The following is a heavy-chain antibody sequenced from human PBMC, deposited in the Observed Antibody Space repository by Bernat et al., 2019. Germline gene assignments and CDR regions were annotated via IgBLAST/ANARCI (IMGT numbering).Heavy chain of an antibody. CDR2: FYGDDDK. V-gene: IGHV2-5*02. Sequence: QITLMESGPMLVKPTQALPLTCNFSGFSLTPTGVGVGWIRQPPGKPLEGLALFYGDDDKRYNPSLKSRLTITKDTSNNQVVLTMTNMDHVDTATYYCAYRRGYRKNWGVGYFDVWGRGTLVTVSS. J-gene: IGHJ2*01. CDR3: AYRRGYRKNWGVGYFDV. D-gene: IGHD2-2*03. CDR1: GFSLTPTGVG.